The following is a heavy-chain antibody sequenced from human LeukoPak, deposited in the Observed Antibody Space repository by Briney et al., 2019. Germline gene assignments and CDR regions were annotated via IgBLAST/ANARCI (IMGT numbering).Heavy chain of an antibody. D-gene: IGHD1-26*01. J-gene: IGHJ4*02. CDR1: GFTFSSYD. CDR2: ISYDGSNK. CDR3: AKVGSGSVGVDY. Sequence: GSLRLSCAASGFTFSSYDMHWVRHAPGKGLEWVAVISYDGSNKYYADSVKGRFTISRDNSKNTLYLQMNSLRAEDTAVYYCAKVGSGSVGVDYWGQGTLVTVSS. V-gene: IGHV3-30*18.